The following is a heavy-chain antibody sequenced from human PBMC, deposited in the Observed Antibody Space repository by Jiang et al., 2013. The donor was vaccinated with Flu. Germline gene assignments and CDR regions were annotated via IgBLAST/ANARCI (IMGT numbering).Heavy chain of an antibody. Sequence: KPSETLSLTCTVSGGSISSYYWSWIRQPPGKGLEWIGYIYYSGSINYNPSLKSRVTISVDTSKNQFSLKLSSVTAADTAVYYCARVRRDVVAATLRYYYGMDVWGKGTTVTVSS. V-gene: IGHV4-59*01. CDR1: GGSISSYY. CDR3: ARVRRDVVAATLRYYYGMDV. D-gene: IGHD2-15*01. J-gene: IGHJ6*04. CDR2: IYYSGSI.